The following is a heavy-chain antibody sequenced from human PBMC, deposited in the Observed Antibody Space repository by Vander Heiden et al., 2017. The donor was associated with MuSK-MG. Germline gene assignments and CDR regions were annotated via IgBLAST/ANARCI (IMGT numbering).Heavy chain of an antibody. J-gene: IGHJ3*02. V-gene: IGHV4-59*01. D-gene: IGHD6-19*01. CDR1: GGPISSYS. CDR2: IYYSGST. Sequence: QVQLQESGPGLVKPSETLSLTCTVPGGPISSYSWGWSRQPPGKGLEWIGYIYYSGSTNYNPSLKSRVTISVDTSKNQFSLKLSSVTAADTAVYYCARGTASGYSSGWYSVDAFDIWGQGTMVTVSS. CDR3: ARGTASGYSSGWYSVDAFDI.